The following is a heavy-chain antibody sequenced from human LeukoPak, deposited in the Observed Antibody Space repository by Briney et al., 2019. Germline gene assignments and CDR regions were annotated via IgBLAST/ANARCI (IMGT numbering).Heavy chain of an antibody. D-gene: IGHD6-13*01. Sequence: GGSLRLSCVASEFTFNNYAMSWVRQAPGKGLEWVSVIYSGGSTYYADSVKGRFTISRDNSKNTLYLQMNSLRAEDTAVYYCASSYSSSWINYWGQGTLVTVSS. CDR2: IYSGGST. CDR3: ASSYSSSWINY. J-gene: IGHJ4*02. V-gene: IGHV3-53*01. CDR1: EFTFNNYA.